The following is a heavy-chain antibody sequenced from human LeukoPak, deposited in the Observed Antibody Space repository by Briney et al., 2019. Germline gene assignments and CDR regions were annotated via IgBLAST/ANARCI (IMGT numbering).Heavy chain of an antibody. CDR1: GGSISSSSYY. V-gene: IGHV4-39*01. CDR3: ASRPRITMVRGAWD. Sequence: SETLSLTCTVSGGSISSSSYYWGWIRQPPGKGLEWIGSIYYSGSTYYNPSLKCRVTISVDTSKNQFSLKLSSVTAADTAVYYCASRPRITMVRGAWDWGQGTLVTVSS. J-gene: IGHJ4*02. D-gene: IGHD3-10*01. CDR2: IYYSGST.